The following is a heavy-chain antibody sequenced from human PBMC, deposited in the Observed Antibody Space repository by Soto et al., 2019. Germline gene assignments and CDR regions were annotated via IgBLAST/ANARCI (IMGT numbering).Heavy chain of an antibody. Sequence: SVKVSCKASGGTFSSYRINWVRQAPGQGLEWVGGIVPIYRTADYAQKFQGRVTITADESARTAYLEVRSLKSQDTAVYYCARDSGAKLSSSWGQGTLVTVSS. J-gene: IGHJ4*02. CDR1: GGTFSSYR. CDR3: ARDSGAKLSSS. V-gene: IGHV1-69*13. CDR2: IVPIYRTA. D-gene: IGHD6-13*01.